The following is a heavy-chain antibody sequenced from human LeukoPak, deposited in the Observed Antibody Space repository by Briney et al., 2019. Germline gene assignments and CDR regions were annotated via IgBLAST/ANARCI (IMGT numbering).Heavy chain of an antibody. CDR3: ATLPGSCDSRQNFDY. J-gene: IGHJ4*02. V-gene: IGHV4-59*01. Sequence: SETLSLTCTVSGGSISSYYWSWIRQPPGKGLEWIGYIYYSGSTNYNPSLKSRVTISVDTSKNQFSLKLSSVTAADTAVYYCATLPGSCDSRQNFDYWGQGTLVTVSS. CDR1: GGSISSYY. CDR2: IYYSGST. D-gene: IGHD3-3*01.